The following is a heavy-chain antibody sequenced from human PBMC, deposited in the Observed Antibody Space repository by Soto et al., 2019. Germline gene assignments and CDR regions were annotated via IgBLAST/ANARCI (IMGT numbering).Heavy chain of an antibody. CDR1: GYTFTSYG. D-gene: IGHD6-19*01. CDR3: AREAIAVAGTRWFDP. V-gene: IGHV1-18*01. CDR2: ISAYNGNT. J-gene: IGHJ5*02. Sequence: ASVKVSCKASGYTFTSYGNSWVRRAPGQGLEWMGWISAYNGNTNYAQKLQGRVTMTTDTSTSTAYMELRSLRSDDTAVYYCAREAIAVAGTRWFDPWGQGTLVTVSS.